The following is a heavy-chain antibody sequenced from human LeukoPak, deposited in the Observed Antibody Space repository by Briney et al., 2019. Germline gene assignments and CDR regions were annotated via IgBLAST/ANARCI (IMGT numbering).Heavy chain of an antibody. CDR2: IDSGGGT. CDR1: GFTFSNYA. D-gene: IGHD3-16*01. Sequence: GGSLRLSCAASGFTFSNYAMNWVRQAPGKGLEWVSAIDSGGGTYYADSVKGRFTISRDNSKNTLYLQLNSLRAENTAVYYCAKGPQGDWGQGALVTVSS. CDR3: AKGPQGD. V-gene: IGHV3-23*01. J-gene: IGHJ4*02.